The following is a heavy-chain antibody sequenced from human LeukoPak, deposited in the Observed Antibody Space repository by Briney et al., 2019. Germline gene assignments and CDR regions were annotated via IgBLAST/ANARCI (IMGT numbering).Heavy chain of an antibody. D-gene: IGHD1-26*01. CDR1: GGSISNTNW. V-gene: IGHV4-4*02. Sequence: SGTLSLTCDVSGGSISNTNWRSWVRRPPGQGLEWIGEVSLAGQTNYNPSLNGRVTMSLDESSNQLSLKLTSVTAADTAIYYCSRESGAFCPFGYWGQGTLVIVPS. CDR2: VSLAGQT. CDR3: SRESGAFCPFGY. J-gene: IGHJ4*02.